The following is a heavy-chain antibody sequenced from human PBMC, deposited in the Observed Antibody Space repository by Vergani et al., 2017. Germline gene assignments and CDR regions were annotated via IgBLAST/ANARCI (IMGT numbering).Heavy chain of an antibody. D-gene: IGHD3-22*01. Sequence: QVQLQQWGAGLLKPSETLSLTCAVYGGSFSGYYWSWIRQPPGKGLEWIGVINHSGSTNYNPSLKSRVTISVDTSKNQLSLKLSTVTAADTAVYYFARGLVSGYYNSSGHAFERDYWGQGTLVTVSS. CDR2: INHSGST. CDR3: ARGLVSGYYNSSGHAFERDY. J-gene: IGHJ4*01. CDR1: GGSFSGYY. V-gene: IGHV4-34*01.